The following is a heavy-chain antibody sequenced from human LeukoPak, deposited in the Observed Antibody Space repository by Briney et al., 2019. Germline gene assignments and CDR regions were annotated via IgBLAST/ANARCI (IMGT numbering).Heavy chain of an antibody. V-gene: IGHV4-59*01. J-gene: IGHJ5*02. CDR3: ARAPMVRAGWFDP. D-gene: IGHD3-10*01. CDR2: IYYSGST. CDR1: GGSISSYY. Sequence: SETLSFTCTVSGGSISSYYWSWIRQPPGKGLEWIGYIYYSGSTNYNPSLKSRVTISVDTSKNQFSLKLSSVTAADTAVYYCARAPMVRAGWFDPWGQGTLVTVSS.